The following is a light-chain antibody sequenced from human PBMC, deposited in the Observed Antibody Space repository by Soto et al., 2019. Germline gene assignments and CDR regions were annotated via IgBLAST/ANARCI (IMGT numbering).Light chain of an antibody. CDR2: DDN. Sequence: SYELTQPPSVSVAPGQTARITCGGNNIGSKSVHWYQQKPGQAPVLVVYDDNDRPSGIPERFSGSNSGNTATLTISRVEAGDEADYYCQVWDSSSDHYMFGGGTKVTVL. CDR1: NIGSKS. V-gene: IGLV3-21*02. J-gene: IGLJ3*02. CDR3: QVWDSSSDHYM.